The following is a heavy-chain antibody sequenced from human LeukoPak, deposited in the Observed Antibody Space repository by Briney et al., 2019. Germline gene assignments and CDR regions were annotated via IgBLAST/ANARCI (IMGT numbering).Heavy chain of an antibody. J-gene: IGHJ6*02. D-gene: IGHD3-9*01. CDR2: IYTSGST. Sequence: SETLSLTCTVSGGSISSYYWSWIRQPAGKGLEWIGRIYTSGSTNYNPSLKSRVTMSVDTSKNQFPLKLSSVTAADTAVYYCAREGPWGGYDILTGYYDYYYYGMDVWGQGTTVTVSS. V-gene: IGHV4-4*07. CDR3: AREGPWGGYDILTGYYDYYYYGMDV. CDR1: GGSISSYY.